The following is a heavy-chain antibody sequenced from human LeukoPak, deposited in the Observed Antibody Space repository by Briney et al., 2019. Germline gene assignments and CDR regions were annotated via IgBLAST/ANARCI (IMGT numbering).Heavy chain of an antibody. CDR1: GFTFSDFG. Sequence: GGSLRLSCAASGFTFSDFGMHWVRQAPGEGLEWVAFISYDGSEEFYADSVKGRFTLSRDTSKNTLYLQMNSLRAEDTAVYYCAKETFEGLHFDYWGQGTLVTVSS. V-gene: IGHV3-30*02. CDR2: ISYDGSEE. D-gene: IGHD5/OR15-5a*01. J-gene: IGHJ4*02. CDR3: AKETFEGLHFDY.